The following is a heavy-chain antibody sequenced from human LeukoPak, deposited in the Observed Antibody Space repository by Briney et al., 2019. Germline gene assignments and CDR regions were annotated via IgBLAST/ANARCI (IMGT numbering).Heavy chain of an antibody. J-gene: IGHJ6*02. CDR1: VCSISRYY. Sequence: SETLSLTCAGSVCSISRYYWSWIRQPPGKGLEWMGYIYYSGSTNYNPSLKSRVTISVDTSKNQFSLKLSSVTAADTAVYYCARHALYYYYYGMDVWGQGTTVTVSS. CDR2: IYYSGST. CDR3: ARHALYYYYYGMDV. V-gene: IGHV4-59*08.